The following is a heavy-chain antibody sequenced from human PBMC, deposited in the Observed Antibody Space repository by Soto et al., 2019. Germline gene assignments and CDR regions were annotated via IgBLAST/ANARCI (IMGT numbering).Heavy chain of an antibody. V-gene: IGHV1-3*05. CDR3: ARAVAVPADFDY. D-gene: IGHD6-19*01. Sequence: QVQLVQSGAEEKKPGASVKVSCKASGYTFTSYAMHWVRQAPGQRLEWMGWINAGNGNTKYSQKFQGRVTITRDTSASTAYMEVSSLRSEDTAVYYWARAVAVPADFDYWGQGTLVTVSS. CDR2: INAGNGNT. CDR1: GYTFTSYA. J-gene: IGHJ4*02.